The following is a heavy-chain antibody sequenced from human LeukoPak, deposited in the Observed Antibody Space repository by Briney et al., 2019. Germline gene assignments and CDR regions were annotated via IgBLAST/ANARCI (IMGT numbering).Heavy chain of an antibody. V-gene: IGHV1-18*01. CDR2: ISPYNGNT. CDR1: GYIFINYG. Sequence: ASVQVSCKASGYIFINYGINWVRQAPGQGLESMGWISPYNGNTNYAQKLQGRVTMTTDTSTSTAYMELRSLTSDDTAVYYCATHGTYCGGDCYSYFWGHGTLITVSS. D-gene: IGHD2-21*01. J-gene: IGHJ4*01. CDR3: ATHGTYCGGDCYSYF.